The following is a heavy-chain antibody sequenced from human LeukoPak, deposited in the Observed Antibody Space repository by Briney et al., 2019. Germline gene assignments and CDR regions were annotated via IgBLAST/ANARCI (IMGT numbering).Heavy chain of an antibody. V-gene: IGHV3-23*01. Sequence: PGGSLRLSCAASGFTFSSYAVSWVRQAPGKGLEWVSAISGSGGSTYYADSVKGRFTISRDNSKNTLYLQMNSLRAEDTAVYYCASYSSSWYMFFDYWGQGTLVTVS. J-gene: IGHJ4*02. D-gene: IGHD6-13*01. CDR3: ASYSSSWYMFFDY. CDR2: ISGSGGST. CDR1: GFTFSSYA.